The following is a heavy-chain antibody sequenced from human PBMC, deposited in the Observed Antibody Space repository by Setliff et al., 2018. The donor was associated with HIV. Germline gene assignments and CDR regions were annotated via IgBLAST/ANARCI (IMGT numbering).Heavy chain of an antibody. CDR2: IYSXGST. Sequence: PSETLSLTCTXXXXXXXRGXXQWXXVRLXXXKGREXXGYIYSXGSTYHRPSRKXXXXXXIYTSXXQFSLKLGSVTAADTAVYFCARGRGSSSSWPIDYWGQGTXXTVSS. CDR3: ARGRGSSSSWPIDY. CDR1: XXXXXRGXXQ. V-gene: IGHV4-31*01. D-gene: IGHD6-13*01. J-gene: IGHJ4*02.